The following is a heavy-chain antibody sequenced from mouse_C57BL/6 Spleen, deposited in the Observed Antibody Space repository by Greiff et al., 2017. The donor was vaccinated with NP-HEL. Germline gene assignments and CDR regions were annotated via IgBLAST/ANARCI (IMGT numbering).Heavy chain of an antibody. D-gene: IGHD2-2*01. CDR1: GYAFSSSW. Sequence: QVQLQQSGPELVKPGASVKISCKASGYAFSSSWMNWVKQRPGKGLEWIGRIYPGDGDTNYNGKFKGKATLTADKSSSTAYMQLSSLTSEDSAVYFCARGVYGYGRDYFDYWGQGTTLTVSS. CDR3: ARGVYGYGRDYFDY. CDR2: IYPGDGDT. V-gene: IGHV1-82*01. J-gene: IGHJ2*01.